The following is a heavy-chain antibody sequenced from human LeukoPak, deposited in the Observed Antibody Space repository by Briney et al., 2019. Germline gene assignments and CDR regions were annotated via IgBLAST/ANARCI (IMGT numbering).Heavy chain of an antibody. CDR3: ARGLRGSSSRNFDY. J-gene: IGHJ4*02. CDR2: IYTSGST. CDR1: GGSISSYY. Sequence: SETLSLTCTVSGGSISSYYWSWIRQPPGKGLEWIGYIYTSGSTNYNPSLKSRVTISVDTSKNQFSLKLSSVTAADTAVYYCARGLRGSSSRNFDYWGQGTLVTVSS. D-gene: IGHD6-6*01. V-gene: IGHV4-4*09.